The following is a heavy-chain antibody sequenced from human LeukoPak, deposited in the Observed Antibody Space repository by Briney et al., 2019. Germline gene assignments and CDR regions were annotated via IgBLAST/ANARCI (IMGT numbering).Heavy chain of an antibody. CDR1: GGSLSSYY. J-gene: IGHJ3*02. CDR3: ARRNILTEGEAFDI. V-gene: IGHV4-59*08. Sequence: SETLSLTCSVSGGSLSSYYWTWIRQPPGKGLEWIGFIYNSRSTNYNPSLRSRVTISVDTSNNRFSLILNSVTAADTAVYYCARRNILTEGEAFDIWGQGTMVTVSS. CDR2: IYNSRST. D-gene: IGHD3-9*01.